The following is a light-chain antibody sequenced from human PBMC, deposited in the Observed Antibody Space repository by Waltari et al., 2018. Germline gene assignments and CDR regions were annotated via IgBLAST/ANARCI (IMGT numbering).Light chain of an antibody. Sequence: DIVMTQSPDSLAVSLGERATINCKSSESVLFSSNNNNYLAWYQLKPGKHPKLLLSWDSIRQSGVPDRFSGSGSATDFTLTISSLQAEDVAVYFCLQYDSRPYTFGQGTKLELK. CDR1: ESVLFSSNNNNY. CDR3: LQYDSRPYT. CDR2: WDS. V-gene: IGKV4-1*01. J-gene: IGKJ2*01.